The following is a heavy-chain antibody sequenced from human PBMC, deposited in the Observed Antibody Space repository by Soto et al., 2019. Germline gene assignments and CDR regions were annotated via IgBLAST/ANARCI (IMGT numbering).Heavy chain of an antibody. J-gene: IGHJ4*02. D-gene: IGHD6-19*01. CDR3: ARVNQWLRGYYFDY. CDR1: GGTFSSYA. CDR2: IIPIFGTA. V-gene: IGHV1-69*01. Sequence: QVQLVQSGAEVKKPGSSVKVSCKASGGTFSSYAISWVRQAPEQGLEWMGGIIPIFGTANYAQKFQGRVTITADESTSTAYMELSSLRSEDTAVYYCARVNQWLRGYYFDYWGQGTLVTVSS.